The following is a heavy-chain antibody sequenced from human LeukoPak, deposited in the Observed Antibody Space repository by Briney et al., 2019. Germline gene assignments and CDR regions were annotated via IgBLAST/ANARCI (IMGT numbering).Heavy chain of an antibody. Sequence: SETLSLTCTVSGGSISSYYWSWIRQPPGKGLEWIGYIFYSGSTNYNPSLKSRVTISVDTSKNQFSLKLSSVTAADTAVYYCARTDLLCWRAFDIWGQGTMVTVSS. CDR2: IFYSGST. CDR1: GGSISSYY. J-gene: IGHJ3*02. D-gene: IGHD2-21*01. V-gene: IGHV4-59*01. CDR3: ARTDLLCWRAFDI.